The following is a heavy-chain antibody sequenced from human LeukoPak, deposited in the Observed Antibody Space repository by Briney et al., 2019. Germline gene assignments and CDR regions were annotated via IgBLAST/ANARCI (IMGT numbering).Heavy chain of an antibody. J-gene: IGHJ3*02. D-gene: IGHD5-18*01. CDR1: GYTFTSYG. Sequence: ASVKVSCKASGYTFTSYGISWVRQAPGQGLEWMGWINPNSGGTNYAQKFQGWVTMTRDTSISTAYMELSRLRSDDTAVYYCVRSFAWIQLHDAFDIWGQGTMVTVSS. V-gene: IGHV1-2*04. CDR2: INPNSGGT. CDR3: VRSFAWIQLHDAFDI.